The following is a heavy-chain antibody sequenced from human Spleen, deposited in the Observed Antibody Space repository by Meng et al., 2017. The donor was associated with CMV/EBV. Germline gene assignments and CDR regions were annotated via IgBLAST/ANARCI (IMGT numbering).Heavy chain of an antibody. V-gene: IGHV3-23*01. CDR2: ISGSGDST. CDR1: GFTFSTYA. Sequence: GESLKISCAAAGFTFSTYAMSWVRQAPGKGLEWVSAISGSGDSTYYADSVKGRITISRDNSMKTLYLQMNSLRAEDTALYYCAKDNYYGSGRTYYNWARGGYGMDVWGQGTTVTVSS. J-gene: IGHJ6*02. CDR3: AKDNYYGSGRTYYNWARGGYGMDV. D-gene: IGHD3-10*01.